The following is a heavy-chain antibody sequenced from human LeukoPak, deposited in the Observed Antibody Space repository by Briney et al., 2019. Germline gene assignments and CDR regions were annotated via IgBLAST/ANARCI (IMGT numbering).Heavy chain of an antibody. CDR1: AFTFSNYG. CDR2: VSYDGSNK. D-gene: IGHD2-15*01. J-gene: IGHJ5*02. CDR3: ARQRLGYCSGGSCYSSHNWFDP. V-gene: IGHV3-30*03. Sequence: GGSLRLSCAASAFTFSNYGMHWVRQAPGKGLDWVAVVSYDGSNKYYADSVKGRFTISRDNSKNTLYLRMNSLRAEDTAVYYCARQRLGYCSGGSCYSSHNWFDPWGQGTLVTVSS.